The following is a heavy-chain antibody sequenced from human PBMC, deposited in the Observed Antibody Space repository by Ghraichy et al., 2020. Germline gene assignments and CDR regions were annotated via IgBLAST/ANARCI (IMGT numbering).Heavy chain of an antibody. D-gene: IGHD2-2*01. CDR1: GGSFSGYY. CDR2: INHSGST. V-gene: IGHV4-34*01. CDR3: ARLGPMVPAAYYYYYYMDV. J-gene: IGHJ6*03. Sequence: SETLSPTCAVYGGSFSGYYWSWIRQPPGKGLEWIGEINHSGSTNYNPSLKSRVTISVDTSKNQFSLKLSSVTAADTAVYYCARLGPMVPAAYYYYYYMDVWGKGTTVTVSS.